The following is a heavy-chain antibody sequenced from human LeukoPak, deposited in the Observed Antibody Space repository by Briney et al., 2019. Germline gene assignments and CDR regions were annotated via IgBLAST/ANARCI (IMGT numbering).Heavy chain of an antibody. V-gene: IGHV4-34*01. CDR1: GGSFSGYY. D-gene: IGHD6-13*01. Sequence: SETLSLTCAVYGGSFSGYYWSWIRQPPGKGLEWIGEINHSGSTNYNPTLKSRVTISVDTSKNQFSLKLSSVTAADTAVYYCATSRYSSSWYSRAEYFQHWGQGTLVTVSS. J-gene: IGHJ1*01. CDR3: ATSRYSSSWYSRAEYFQH. CDR2: INHSGST.